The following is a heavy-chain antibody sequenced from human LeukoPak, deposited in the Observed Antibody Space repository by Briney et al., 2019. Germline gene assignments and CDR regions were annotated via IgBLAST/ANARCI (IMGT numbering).Heavy chain of an antibody. Sequence: ASVKVSCKASGYTFTSYGISWVRQAPGQGLEWMGWISAYNGNTNYAQKLQGRVTMTTDTSTSTAYMEPRSLRSDDTAVYYCARDYILTGYYYFDYWGQGTLVTVSS. CDR1: GYTFTSYG. J-gene: IGHJ4*02. CDR3: ARDYILTGYYYFDY. CDR2: ISAYNGNT. V-gene: IGHV1-18*01. D-gene: IGHD3-9*01.